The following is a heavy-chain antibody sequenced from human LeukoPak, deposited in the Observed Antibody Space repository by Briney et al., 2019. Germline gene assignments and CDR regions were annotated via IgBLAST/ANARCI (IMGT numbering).Heavy chain of an antibody. D-gene: IGHD3-22*01. Sequence: ASVKVSCKASGYTFTGYYMHWVRQAPGQGLEWMGWINPNSGGTNYAQKFQGRVTMTRDTSISTAYMELSRLRSDDTAVYYCARSRDYYDSSGYYYGMDVWGQGTTVTVSS. V-gene: IGHV1-2*02. CDR1: GYTFTGYY. CDR2: INPNSGGT. CDR3: ARSRDYYDSSGYYYGMDV. J-gene: IGHJ6*02.